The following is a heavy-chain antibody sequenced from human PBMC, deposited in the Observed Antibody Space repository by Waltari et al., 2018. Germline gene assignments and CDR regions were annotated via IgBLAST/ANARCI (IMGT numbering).Heavy chain of an antibody. Sequence: QVQLQESGPGLVKPSETLSLPCAVSGYSIRSGYYWGWIRQPPGKGLEWIGSIYHSGSTYYNPSLKSRVTISVDTSKTQFSLKLSSVTAADTAVYYCARVRGTTVDYWGQGTLVTVSS. CDR3: ARVRGTTVDY. CDR2: IYHSGST. J-gene: IGHJ4*02. V-gene: IGHV4-38-2*01. CDR1: GYSIRSGYY. D-gene: IGHD4-17*01.